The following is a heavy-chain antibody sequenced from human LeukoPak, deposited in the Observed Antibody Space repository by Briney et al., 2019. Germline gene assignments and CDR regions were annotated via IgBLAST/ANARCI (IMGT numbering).Heavy chain of an antibody. D-gene: IGHD1-1*01. CDR1: GYTFTSYG. CDR3: AGVQRGVYYYYYGMDV. V-gene: IGHV1-18*04. J-gene: IGHJ6*04. Sequence: ASVKVSCKASGYTFTSYGISWVRQAPGQGLEGMRWISAYKGNTNYAQKLQGRVTMTTDTSTSTAYMELRSLRSDDAAVYYCAGVQRGVYYYYYGMDVWGKGTTVTVSS. CDR2: ISAYKGNT.